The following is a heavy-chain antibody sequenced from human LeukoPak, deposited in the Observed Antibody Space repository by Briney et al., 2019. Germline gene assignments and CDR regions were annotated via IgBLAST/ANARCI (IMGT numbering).Heavy chain of an antibody. CDR2: INPSGGST. CDR1: GYTFTSYY. CDR3: ARSRAADY. V-gene: IGHV1-46*01. Sequence: ASVEVSCKASGYTFTSYYMHWVRQAPGQGLEWMGIINPSGGSTTYAEKFQGRVTMTRDTSASTVYMELSSLRSEDTAVYYCARSRAADYWGQGTLVTVSS. D-gene: IGHD6-13*01. J-gene: IGHJ4*02.